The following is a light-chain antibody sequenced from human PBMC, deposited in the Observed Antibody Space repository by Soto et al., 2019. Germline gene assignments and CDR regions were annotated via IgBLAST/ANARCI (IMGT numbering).Light chain of an antibody. J-gene: IGLJ3*02. CDR2: EGN. CDR3: CSYAGTGSRTLVL. CDR1: SSDVGTYSF. V-gene: IGLV2-23*01. Sequence: QSALTQPASVSGSPGQSITISCTGTSSDVGTYSFVSWYQHHPGKAPKLMIYEGNKRPSGVSNRFSGSKSGNTASLTISGLQPEDEADYYCCSYAGTGSRTLVLFGGGTKLTVL.